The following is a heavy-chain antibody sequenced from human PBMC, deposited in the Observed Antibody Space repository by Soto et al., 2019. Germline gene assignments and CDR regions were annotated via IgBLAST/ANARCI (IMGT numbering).Heavy chain of an antibody. CDR2: VNPDTGVA. J-gene: IGHJ4*02. D-gene: IGHD3-16*01. CDR3: ARDPIRGGVPYFFDF. V-gene: IGHV1-2*02. Sequence: QVQLVQSGAEVKRPGASVKVSCKASGYTFTDYFVHWVRLAPGQGLEWMGWVNPDTGVATFPQKFQGRVTVTRDASINTDYMELTHLTSEDTGIYYCARDPIRGGVPYFFDFWGRGTQVTVSS. CDR1: GYTFTDYF.